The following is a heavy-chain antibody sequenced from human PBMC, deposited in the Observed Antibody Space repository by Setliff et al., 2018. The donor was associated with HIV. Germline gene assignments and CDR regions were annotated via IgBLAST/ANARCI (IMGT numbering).Heavy chain of an antibody. J-gene: IGHJ1*01. V-gene: IGHV4-61*05. CDR2: IHGDGTT. CDR1: GGSISSSSTFY. D-gene: IGHD6-19*01. CDR3: GRHGGWYGGSEYFQH. Sequence: SETLSLTCTVSGGSISSSSTFYWSWIRQTPGKGLEWIGTIHGDGTTNHNPTLKSRVTFSIDTCKNQFSLRLNSVTAADTAAYYCGRHGGWYGGSEYFQHWGQGTQVTVSS.